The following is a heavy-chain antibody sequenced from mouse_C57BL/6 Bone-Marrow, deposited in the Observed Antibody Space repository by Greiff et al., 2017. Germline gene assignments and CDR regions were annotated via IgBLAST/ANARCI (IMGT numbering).Heavy chain of an antibody. CDR3: ARAWYFDY. CDR1: GYTFTSYW. CDR2: IDPSDSYT. V-gene: IGHV1-69*01. J-gene: IGHJ2*01. Sequence: QVQLQQPGAELVMPGASVKLSCKASGYTFTSYWMHWVKQRPGQGLEWIGEIDPSDSYTNYNQKFKGKSTLTVDKSSSTAYMQLSSPTSEDSAVYYCARAWYFDYWGQGTTLTVSS.